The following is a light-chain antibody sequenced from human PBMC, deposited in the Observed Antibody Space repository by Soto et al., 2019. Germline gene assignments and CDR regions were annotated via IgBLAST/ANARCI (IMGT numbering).Light chain of an antibody. V-gene: IGKV1-5*03. CDR2: KAS. Sequence: DIQMTQSPSTLSGSVGDRFTITCRASQSISSWLAWYQQKPGKAPKVLIYKASNLESGVPSRFSGSGSETEFTLTISSLQPDDFATYYCQQYNVYSTFGGGTKVDIK. J-gene: IGKJ4*01. CDR3: QQYNVYST. CDR1: QSISSW.